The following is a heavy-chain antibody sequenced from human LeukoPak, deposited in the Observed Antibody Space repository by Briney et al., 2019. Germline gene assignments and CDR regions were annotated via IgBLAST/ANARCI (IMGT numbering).Heavy chain of an antibody. CDR2: INHSGST. CDR1: DGSFSGYY. V-gene: IGHV4-34*01. Sequence: PSETLSLTCAVYDGSFSGYYWSWIRQPPGKGLEWIGEINHSGSTNYNPSLKSRVTISVDTSKNQFSLKLSSVTAADTAVYYCARALYDYVWGSYRKGTYFDYWGQRTLVTVSS. CDR3: ARALYDYVWGSYRKGTYFDY. D-gene: IGHD3-16*02. J-gene: IGHJ4*02.